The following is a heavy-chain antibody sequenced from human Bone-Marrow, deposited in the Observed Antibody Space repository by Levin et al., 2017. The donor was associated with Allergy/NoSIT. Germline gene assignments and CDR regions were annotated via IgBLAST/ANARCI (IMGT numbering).Heavy chain of an antibody. V-gene: IGHV1-69*13. D-gene: IGHD3-9*01. CDR2: SIPIFGTA. CDR1: GGTLTNLA. J-gene: IGHJ4*02. Sequence: VASVKVSCRASGGTLTNLAISWVRQAPGQGLEWLGGSIPIFGTASYSQTFQDRVTFTADESTSTAYMELSSLRPDDTAVYYCAKNNYDTLTAYYLYYYEIWGQGTLVTVSS. CDR3: AKNNYDTLTAYYLYYYEI.